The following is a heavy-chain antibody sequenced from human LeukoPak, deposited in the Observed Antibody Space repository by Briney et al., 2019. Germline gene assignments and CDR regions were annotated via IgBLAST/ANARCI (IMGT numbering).Heavy chain of an antibody. CDR3: AGIKPDWLENWFDP. J-gene: IGHJ5*02. Sequence: GASVKVSCKASGYTFTSYCMHWVRQAPGQGLEWMGGIIPIFGTANYAQKFQGRVTITADESTSTAYMELSSLRSEDTAVYYCAGIKPDWLENWFDPWGQGTLVTVSS. D-gene: IGHD3-9*01. CDR1: GYTFTSYC. V-gene: IGHV1-69*13. CDR2: IIPIFGTA.